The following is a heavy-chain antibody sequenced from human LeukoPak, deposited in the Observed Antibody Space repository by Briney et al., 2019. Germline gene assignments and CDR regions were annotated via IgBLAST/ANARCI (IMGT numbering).Heavy chain of an antibody. CDR2: ISYDGSHI. CDR3: ARDRSNSRTFDY. Sequence: PGRSLRLSCAASGFTVSGYGMHWVRRAPGKGLEWMAVISYDGSHIYYADSVKGRFTISRDSSKNTLYLQMNSLRTDDTAVYYCARDRSNSRTFDYWGQGTLVTVSS. D-gene: IGHD1-14*01. V-gene: IGHV3-30*03. CDR1: GFTVSGYG. J-gene: IGHJ4*02.